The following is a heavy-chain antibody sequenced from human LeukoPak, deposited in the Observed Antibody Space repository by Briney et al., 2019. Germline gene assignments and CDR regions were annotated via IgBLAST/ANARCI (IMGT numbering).Heavy chain of an antibody. J-gene: IGHJ4*02. CDR2: IYYSGST. Sequence: SETLSLTCTVSGGSISSSSYYWGWVRQPPGKGPEWIGSIYYSGSTYYNPSLKSRVAISVDTSKNQFSLRLSSVTASDTAVYYCARRAPGRNFDYWGQGTLVTVSS. CDR3: ARRAPGRNFDY. V-gene: IGHV4-39*01. CDR1: GGSISSSSYY. D-gene: IGHD2-2*01.